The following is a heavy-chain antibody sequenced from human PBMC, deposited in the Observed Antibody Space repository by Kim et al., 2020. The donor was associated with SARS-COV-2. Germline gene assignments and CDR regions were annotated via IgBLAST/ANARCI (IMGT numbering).Heavy chain of an antibody. D-gene: IGHD6-13*01. V-gene: IGHV3-23*01. CDR3: ASLASIEVTGMGDS. Sequence: ANAGRGRFTVSRDNSKNTLYMQMNSLRADDTAVYYCASLASIEVTGMGDSWGQGTLVTVSS. J-gene: IGHJ4*02.